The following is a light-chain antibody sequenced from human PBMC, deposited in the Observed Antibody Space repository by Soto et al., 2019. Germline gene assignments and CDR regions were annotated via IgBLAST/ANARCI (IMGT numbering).Light chain of an antibody. J-gene: IGLJ1*01. CDR1: SSDVGGYNY. Sequence: QSALTQPASVSGSPGQSITISCTGTSSDVGGYNYVSWYQQHPGKAPKLMIYEVSNRPSGVSNRFSGSKSGNTASLTISGLKAEDEGDYYCSSYTSSSNYVFGTGTKVTV. CDR2: EVS. V-gene: IGLV2-14*01. CDR3: SSYTSSSNYV.